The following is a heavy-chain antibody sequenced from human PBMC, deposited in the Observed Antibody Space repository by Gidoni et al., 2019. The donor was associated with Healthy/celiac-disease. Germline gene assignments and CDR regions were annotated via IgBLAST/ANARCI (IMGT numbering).Heavy chain of an antibody. CDR3: ARDSPAAGYYYYGMDV. V-gene: IGHV3-7*01. D-gene: IGHD6-13*01. Sequence: EVQLVESGGGLVQPGGSLRLSCAASGFTFISYWMSWVRQAPGKGLEWVANIKQDGSEKYYVDSVKGRFTITRDNAKNTLYLQMNSLRAEDTAVYYCARDSPAAGYYYYGMDVWGQGTTVTVSS. CDR1: GFTFISYW. CDR2: IKQDGSEK. J-gene: IGHJ6*02.